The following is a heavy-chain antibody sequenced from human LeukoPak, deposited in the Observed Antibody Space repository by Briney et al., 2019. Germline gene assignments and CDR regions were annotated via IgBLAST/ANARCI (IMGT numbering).Heavy chain of an antibody. CDR1: GFTIGNYG. CDR2: ISHDGGSE. J-gene: IGHJ5*02. D-gene: IGHD6-19*01. Sequence: GTSLRLSCVVSGFTIGNYGMHWVRQAPDRGPEWVAMISHDGGSEHYGDSVKGRFTISRDISKNTLYLHMSSLRVEDTAVYYCAKDWGSSGWYNWFDPWGQGTLVTVSS. V-gene: IGHV3-30*18. CDR3: AKDWGSSGWYNWFDP.